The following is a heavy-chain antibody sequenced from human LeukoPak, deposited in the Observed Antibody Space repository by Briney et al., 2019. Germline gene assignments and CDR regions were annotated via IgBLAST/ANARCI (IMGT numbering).Heavy chain of an antibody. Sequence: ASETLSLTCTVSGGSISSYYWSWIRQPPGKGLEWSGNMYDSGSTNYNPSLKSRLTISVDTSKNQRSLKLSSVTAADTAVYYCARQSISGSSLSYFDYWGQGTLVNVSS. J-gene: IGHJ4*02. V-gene: IGHV4-59*01. D-gene: IGHD3-22*01. CDR3: ARQSISGSSLSYFDY. CDR2: MYDSGST. CDR1: GGSISSYY.